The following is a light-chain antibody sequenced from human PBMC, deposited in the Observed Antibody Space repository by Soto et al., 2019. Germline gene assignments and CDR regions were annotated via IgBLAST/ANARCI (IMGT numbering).Light chain of an antibody. CDR3: LQDYTIALT. CDR1: QSVLYSSNNKNY. Sequence: DIVMTQSPDSLDVSLGERATINCKSSQSVLYSSNNKNYLAWYQQKPGQPPKLLIYWASTRESGVPDRFSGSESGTYFTFTLISRHAEDTAVYYRLQDYTIALTFGGGTKV. V-gene: IGKV4-1*01. CDR2: WAS. J-gene: IGKJ4*01.